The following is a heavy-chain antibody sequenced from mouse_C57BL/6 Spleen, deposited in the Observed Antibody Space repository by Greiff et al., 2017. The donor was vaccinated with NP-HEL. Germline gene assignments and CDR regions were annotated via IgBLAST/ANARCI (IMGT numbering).Heavy chain of an antibody. D-gene: IGHD2-4*01. Sequence: QVQLQQSGAELARPGASVKLSCKASGYTFTSYGISWVKQRTGQGLEWIGEIYPRSGNTYYNEKFKGKATLTADKSSSTAYMELRSLTSEDSAVYFCARDYDYDRDDAMDYGGQVTSVTVSS. CDR1: GYTFTSYG. V-gene: IGHV1-81*01. CDR3: ARDYDYDRDDAMDY. J-gene: IGHJ4*01. CDR2: IYPRSGNT.